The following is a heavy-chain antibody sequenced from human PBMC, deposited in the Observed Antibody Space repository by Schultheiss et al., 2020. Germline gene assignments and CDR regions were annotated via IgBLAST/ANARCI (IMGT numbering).Heavy chain of an antibody. D-gene: IGHD2-21*01. CDR1: GFTFSSYG. V-gene: IGHV3-33*06. Sequence: GGSLRLSCAASGFTFSSYGMHWVRQAPGKGLEWVAVIWYDGSNKYYADSVKGRFTISRDNSKNTLFLQMNSLRAEDTALYYCAKAIPNYYYYGLDVWGQGTTVTVSS. CDR3: AKAIPNYYYYGLDV. J-gene: IGHJ6*02. CDR2: IWYDGSNK.